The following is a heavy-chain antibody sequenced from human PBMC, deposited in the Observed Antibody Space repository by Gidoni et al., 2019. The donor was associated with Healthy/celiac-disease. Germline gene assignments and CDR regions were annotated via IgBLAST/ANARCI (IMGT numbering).Heavy chain of an antibody. CDR1: GGSISSSSYY. V-gene: IGHV4-39*01. CDR2: IYYSGGT. D-gene: IGHD2-2*01. J-gene: IGHJ5*02. CDR3: ARMGRQLLDGKYNWFDP. Sequence: QLQLQESGPGLVKPSETLSLTCTVSGGSISSSSYYWGWIRQPPGKGLEWIGSIYYSGGTYYNPSLKSRVTISVDTSKNQFSLKLSSVTAADTAVYYCARMGRQLLDGKYNWFDPWGQGTLVTVSS.